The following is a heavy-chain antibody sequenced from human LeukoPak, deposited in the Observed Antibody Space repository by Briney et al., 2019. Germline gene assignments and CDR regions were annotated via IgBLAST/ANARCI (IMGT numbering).Heavy chain of an antibody. CDR1: GYTFTGYH. J-gene: IGHJ5*02. Sequence: ASVKVSCKASGYTFTGYHMHWVRQAPGQGLEWMGWINPNSGGTNYAQKFQGRVTMTRDTSISTAYMELSRLRSDDTAVYYCARARGDIVVVPAAIWFDPWGQGTLVTVSS. CDR3: ARARGDIVVVPAAIWFDP. V-gene: IGHV1-2*02. CDR2: INPNSGGT. D-gene: IGHD2-2*01.